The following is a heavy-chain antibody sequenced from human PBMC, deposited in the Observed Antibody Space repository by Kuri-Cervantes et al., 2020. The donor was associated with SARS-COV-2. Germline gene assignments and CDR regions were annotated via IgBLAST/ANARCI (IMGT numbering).Heavy chain of an antibody. V-gene: IGHV2-70*11. CDR2: SDWDDDK. D-gene: IGHD3-22*01. J-gene: IGHJ3*02. CDR1: GFPLNTSGMC. CDR3: ARTTMIVAFDI. Sequence: SGLTLVKPPQPLTLTCTFSGFPLNTSGMCVSWIRQPPGKALEWLARSDWDDDKYYRTSLKIRRTISKDTSKNQVVLTMTNMDPVDTATYYCARTTMIVAFDIWGQGTMVTVSS.